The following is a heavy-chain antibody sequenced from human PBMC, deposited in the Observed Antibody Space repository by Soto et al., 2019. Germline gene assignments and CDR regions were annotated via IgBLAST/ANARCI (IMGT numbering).Heavy chain of an antibody. CDR2: IYYSGST. J-gene: IGHJ4*02. D-gene: IGHD2-21*02. V-gene: IGHV4-59*08. CDR1: GGSISSYY. Sequence: PSETLSLTCTVSGGSISSYYWSWIRQPPGKGLEWIGYIYYSGSTNYNPSLKSRVTISVDTSKNQFSLKLSSVTAADTAVYYCARHLVFDLSFTYWRQATLVTVSS. CDR3: ARHLVFDLSFTY.